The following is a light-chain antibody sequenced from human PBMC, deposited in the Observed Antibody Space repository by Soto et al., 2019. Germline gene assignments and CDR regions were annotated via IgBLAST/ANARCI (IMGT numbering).Light chain of an antibody. CDR3: QQYNSYSAA. Sequence: DIQMTQSPSTLSASVGDRVTITCRARQSISSWLAWYQQKPGKAPKLLIYDASSLESGVPSRFSGSGSGTEFTLTISSLQPDDLATYYCQQYNSYSAAFGQGTKVEIK. J-gene: IGKJ1*01. V-gene: IGKV1-5*01. CDR2: DAS. CDR1: QSISSW.